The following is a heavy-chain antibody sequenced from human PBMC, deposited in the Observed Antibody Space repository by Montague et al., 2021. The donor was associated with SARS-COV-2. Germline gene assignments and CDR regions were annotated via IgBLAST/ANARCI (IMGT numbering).Heavy chain of an antibody. CDR2: IYYSGST. CDR3: ARHPWHITIFGVVTRYGMDV. J-gene: IGHJ6*02. Sequence: SETLSLTCTVSGDSVSSGSYYRSWIRQPPGKGLEWIGYIYYSGSTNYNPSLKSRVTISVDTSKNQFSLKLSSVTAADTAVYYCARHPWHITIFGVVTRYGMDVWGQGTTVTVSS. D-gene: IGHD3-3*01. CDR1: GDSVSSGSYY. V-gene: IGHV4-61*01.